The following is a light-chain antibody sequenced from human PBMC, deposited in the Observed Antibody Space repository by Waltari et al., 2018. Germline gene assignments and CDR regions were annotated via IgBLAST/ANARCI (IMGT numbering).Light chain of an antibody. CDR2: DDI. CDR1: HIDRRS. J-gene: IGLJ1*01. CDR3: QIWDTLSHHFV. V-gene: IGLV3-21*02. Sequence: SFVLTQPPSVSVAPGQTARITCGGDHIDRRSINSYQQKPGQAPVLVVYDDIDRPSGIPERLSGSKSGNTATLSITRVEAGDEADYYCQIWDTLSHHFVFGAGTKVTVL.